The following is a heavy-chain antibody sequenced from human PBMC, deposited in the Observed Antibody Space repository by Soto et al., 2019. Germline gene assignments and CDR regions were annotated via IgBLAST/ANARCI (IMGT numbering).Heavy chain of an antibody. Sequence: XGSLRLSCAASGFTFSSYSMNWVRQAPGKGLEWISYISSSTSTIYYTDSVKGRFTISRDNAKNSPYLQMNSLRDEDTAVYYCAREPGRDYYDSSGYFDYWGQGSLVTVSS. CDR2: ISSSTSTI. CDR3: AREPGRDYYDSSGYFDY. CDR1: GFTFSSYS. D-gene: IGHD3-22*01. J-gene: IGHJ4*02. V-gene: IGHV3-48*02.